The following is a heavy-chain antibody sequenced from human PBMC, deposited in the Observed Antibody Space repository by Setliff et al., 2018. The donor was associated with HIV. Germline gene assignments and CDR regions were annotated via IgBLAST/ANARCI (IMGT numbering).Heavy chain of an antibody. CDR3: ARDLGWGNIDV. CDR1: GFSFSSYA. J-gene: IGHJ6*02. D-gene: IGHD2-21*01. V-gene: IGHV3-23*01. CDR2: IGGSGGST. Sequence: QSGGSLRLSCAANGFSFSSYAMSWVRQAPGKGLEWVSGIGGSGGSTYYADSVKGRFTISRDYSKNMVYLQVSSLRAEDSGTFYCARDLGWGNIDVWGQGTTVTVSS.